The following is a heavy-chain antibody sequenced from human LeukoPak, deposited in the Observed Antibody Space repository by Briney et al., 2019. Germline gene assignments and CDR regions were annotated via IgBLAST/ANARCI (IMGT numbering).Heavy chain of an antibody. Sequence: GGSLRLSCAASGFTFSNYWMNWFRQTPGKGLEWVAYIKHDGGEKSYADSVRGRVSISRDNAKNSLYLQMNSLRAEDTAVYYCARALYGSNSDSDYWGQGTLVTVSS. D-gene: IGHD4-23*01. CDR2: IKHDGGEK. CDR3: ARALYGSNSDSDY. CDR1: GFTFSNYW. J-gene: IGHJ4*02. V-gene: IGHV3-7*01.